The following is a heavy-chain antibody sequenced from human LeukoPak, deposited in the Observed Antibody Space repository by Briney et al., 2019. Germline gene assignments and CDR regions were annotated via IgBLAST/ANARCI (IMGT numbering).Heavy chain of an antibody. D-gene: IGHD4-17*01. CDR2: IYPGDSDT. J-gene: IGHJ5*02. Sequence: PGGSRQTSCQASGSTFPNNWLAWARTLPGKGLKLMEIIYPGDSDTRYSPSFQGQVTISADKSITTAYLQWSSLKASDSAMYYCTSRRYGDGYNWFGPWGQGTLVTVSS. CDR1: GSTFPNNW. CDR3: TSRRYGDGYNWFGP. V-gene: IGHV5-51*01.